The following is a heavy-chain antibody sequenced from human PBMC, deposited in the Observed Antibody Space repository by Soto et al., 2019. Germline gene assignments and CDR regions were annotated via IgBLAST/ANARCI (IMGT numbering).Heavy chain of an antibody. V-gene: IGHV5-51*01. CDR3: ARQQYDSSGYSNWDFDY. CDR1: GYSFTNYW. CDR2: IYPGDSDT. Sequence: PGESLKISCKGSGYSFTNYWIGWVRQMPGKGLEWMGIIYPGDSDTRYSPSFQGQVTISADKSISTAYLQWSSLKASDTAMYYCARQQYDSSGYSNWDFDYWGQGTLVTVSS. D-gene: IGHD3-22*01. J-gene: IGHJ4*02.